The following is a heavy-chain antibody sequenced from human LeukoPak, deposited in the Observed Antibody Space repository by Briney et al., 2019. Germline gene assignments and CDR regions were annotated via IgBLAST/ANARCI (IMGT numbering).Heavy chain of an antibody. Sequence: GGSLRLSCAASGFTFNSYTMNWVRQAPGKGLEWVSSISSSSSYIFYADSVKGRFTISRDNSKNTLCLQMNSLRAEDTAIYYCAKAGDYSYFDYWGQGTLVTVSS. CDR3: AKAGDYSYFDY. CDR2: ISSSSSYI. V-gene: IGHV3-21*04. CDR1: GFTFNSYT. J-gene: IGHJ4*02. D-gene: IGHD4-11*01.